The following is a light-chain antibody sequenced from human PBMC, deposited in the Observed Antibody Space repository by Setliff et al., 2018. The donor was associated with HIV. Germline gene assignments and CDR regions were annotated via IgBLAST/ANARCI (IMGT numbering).Light chain of an antibody. J-gene: IGLJ1*01. CDR2: QAT. CDR1: SGDIGRYNL. Sequence: QSALAQPASVSGSPGQSITISCTGTSGDIGRYNLVSWYQQYPGKAPKLMIYQATKRPSGVSNRFSGSKSGNTASLTISGLQAEDEADYYCCSNTGSNTYVFGSGTKVNVL. CDR3: CSNTGSNTYV. V-gene: IGLV2-23*01.